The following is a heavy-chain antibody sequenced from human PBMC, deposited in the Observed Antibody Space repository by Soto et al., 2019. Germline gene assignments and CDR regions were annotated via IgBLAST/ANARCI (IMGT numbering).Heavy chain of an antibody. V-gene: IGHV3-23*01. CDR2: FSVFGVCT. Sequence: GGSLRLSCAASGFTFSNYAMNWVRQGPGKGLEWVAGFSVFGVCTLYAVSVKGRFTLSRDISKSTVFLQMNSLRGEDTAFFFCVRDEDGLGGYYKGPYDPWGQGTLVTVSS. CDR3: VRDEDGLGGYYKGPYDP. D-gene: IGHD3-10*01. CDR1: GFTFSNYA. J-gene: IGHJ5*02.